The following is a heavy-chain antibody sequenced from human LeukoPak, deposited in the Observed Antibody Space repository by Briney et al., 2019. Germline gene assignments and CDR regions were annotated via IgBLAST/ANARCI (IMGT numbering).Heavy chain of an antibody. CDR1: RFTFSSYG. J-gene: IGHJ4*02. Sequence: GGSLRLSSVAPRFTFSSYGMHWVRHAPGKGLERVAVISYDGSNKYYADSVKGRFTISRDNSKNTLYLQMNSLRAEDTAVYYCAKDHQYCSSTSCYFRVPFDYWGQGTLVTVSS. CDR3: AKDHQYCSSTSCYFRVPFDY. D-gene: IGHD2-2*01. CDR2: ISYDGSNK. V-gene: IGHV3-30*18.